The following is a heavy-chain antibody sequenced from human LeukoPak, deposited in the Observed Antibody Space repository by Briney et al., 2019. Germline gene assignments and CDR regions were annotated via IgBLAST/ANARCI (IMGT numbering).Heavy chain of an antibody. D-gene: IGHD2-21*02. CDR1: GGSISSSSYY. CDR2: VFYSGST. Sequence: SETLSLTCTVSGGSISSSSYYWGWIRQPPGKGLEWIGYVFYSGSTNYNPSLKSRVTISVDTSKNQFSLKLTSVTAADTALYYCARDAVTYDAFDIWGQGTMVTVSS. J-gene: IGHJ3*02. V-gene: IGHV4-61*01. CDR3: ARDAVTYDAFDI.